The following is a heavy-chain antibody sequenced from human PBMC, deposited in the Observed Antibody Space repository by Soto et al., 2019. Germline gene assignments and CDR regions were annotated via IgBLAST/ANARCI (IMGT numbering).Heavy chain of an antibody. V-gene: IGHV1-69*02. CDR2: IIPILGIA. D-gene: IGHD3-10*01. J-gene: IGHJ3*02. CDR1: GGTFRSYT. CDR3: ARFPGGTMVRGVIGEADAFDI. Sequence: ASVKVSCKASGGTFRSYTISWVRQAPGQGLEWMGRIIPILGIANYAQKFQGRVTITADKSTSTAYMELSSLRSEDTAVYYCARFPGGTMVRGVIGEADAFDIWGQGTMVTVSS.